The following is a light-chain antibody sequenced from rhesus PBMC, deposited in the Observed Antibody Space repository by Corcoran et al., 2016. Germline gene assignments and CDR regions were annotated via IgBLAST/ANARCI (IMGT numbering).Light chain of an antibody. Sequence: DIQMTQSPSSLSASAGDRVTITCQASQSLSNYLNWYQQKPGKIPKLLIYRASSLQSGIPSRFSGSGSGTYFTLTISSLQPEDFATYYCQQGYSYPYSFGQGTKVEIK. CDR2: RAS. CDR3: QQGYSYPYS. V-gene: IGKV1S9*01. J-gene: IGKJ2*01. CDR1: QSLSNY.